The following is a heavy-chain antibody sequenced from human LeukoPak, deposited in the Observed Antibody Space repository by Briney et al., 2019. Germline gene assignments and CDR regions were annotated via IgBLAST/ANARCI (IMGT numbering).Heavy chain of an antibody. V-gene: IGHV4-38-2*01. D-gene: IGHD3-3*01. CDR1: GYSISSGYY. Sequence: SETLSLTCAVSGYSISSGYYWGWIRQPPGKGLEWIGSIYQSGSTYYNPSLKSRVTISVDTSKNQFSLKLSSVTAADTAVYYCARHRVGSGDTYYDFWSGYSGFDPWGQGTLVTVSS. CDR2: IYQSGST. J-gene: IGHJ5*02. CDR3: ARHRVGSGDTYYDFWSGYSGFDP.